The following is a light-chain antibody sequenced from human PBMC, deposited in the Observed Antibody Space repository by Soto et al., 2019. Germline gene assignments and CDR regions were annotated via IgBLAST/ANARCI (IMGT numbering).Light chain of an antibody. CDR1: SSDVGGYNY. CDR3: SSYTSSSTLYV. CDR2: EVS. J-gene: IGLJ1*01. V-gene: IGLV2-14*01. Sequence: SVLIQHASVSGSAGQSVAISCTGSSSDVGGYNYVSWYQQHPGKAPKLMIYEVSNRPSGVSNRFSGSKSGNTASLTISGLQAEDEADYYCSSYTSSSTLYVFGTGTKVTVL.